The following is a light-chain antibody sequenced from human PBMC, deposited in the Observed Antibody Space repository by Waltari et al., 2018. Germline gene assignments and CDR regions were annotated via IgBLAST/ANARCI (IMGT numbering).Light chain of an antibody. CDR1: HNINTY. Sequence: EIVLTQSPVTVSLSPGDRATLSCRASHNINTYLAWYQHKPGQAPRLLIYDASNRARGVPARISGSGSGTDFALTISSLVAEDSAVYYCQAGSTWPPALTFGGGSKVEIK. J-gene: IGKJ4*01. V-gene: IGKV3-11*01. CDR2: DAS. CDR3: QAGSTWPPALT.